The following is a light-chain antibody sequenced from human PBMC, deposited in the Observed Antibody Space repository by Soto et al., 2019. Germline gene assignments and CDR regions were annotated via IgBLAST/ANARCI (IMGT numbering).Light chain of an antibody. CDR2: DTS. CDR1: TGAVTSGHY. J-gene: IGLJ3*02. CDR3: LLSYSGPRV. Sequence: QAVVTQEPSLTVSPGGTVTLTCGSSTGAVTSGHYPYWFQQKPGRAPRTLIYDTSNKHSWTPVRFSGSLLGGKAALTLSGAQPEDEAEYYCLLSYSGPRVFGGGTKLTVL. V-gene: IGLV7-46*01.